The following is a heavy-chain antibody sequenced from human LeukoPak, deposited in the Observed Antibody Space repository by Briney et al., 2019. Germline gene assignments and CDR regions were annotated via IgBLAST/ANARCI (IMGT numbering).Heavy chain of an antibody. CDR1: GFTFSSYT. J-gene: IGHJ4*02. Sequence: GGSLRLSCAASGFTFSSYTMNWVRQAPGKGLEWVSFISTSPSTIYYADSVKGRFTISRDNAKNSLYLQMNSLKTEDTAVYFCTTGLTLRARPLDYWGQGTLVTVSS. V-gene: IGHV3-48*01. CDR2: ISTSPSTI. D-gene: IGHD1-14*01. CDR3: TTGLTLRARPLDY.